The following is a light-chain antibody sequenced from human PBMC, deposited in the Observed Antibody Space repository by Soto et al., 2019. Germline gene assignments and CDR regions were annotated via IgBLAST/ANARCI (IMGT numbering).Light chain of an antibody. CDR2: DAS. CDR1: QSVSSL. CDR3: HQRSNWPPS. Sequence: MVLTQSPATLSLSPGERATLSCRASQSVSSLLAWYQQKPGQAPRLLIYDASNRATGIPARFSGSGSGTDFTLTISSLESEDFAIYYCHQRSNWPPSFGPGTKVDIK. J-gene: IGKJ3*01. V-gene: IGKV3-11*01.